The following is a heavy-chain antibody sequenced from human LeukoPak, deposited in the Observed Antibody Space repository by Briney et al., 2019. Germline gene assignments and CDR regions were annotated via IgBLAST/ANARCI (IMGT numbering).Heavy chain of an antibody. J-gene: IGHJ4*02. CDR1: GYSISSGYH. V-gene: IGHV4-38-2*02. D-gene: IGHD3-16*01. CDR2: IYQSGSA. Sequence: SETLSLTCTVSGYSISSGYHWGWIRQAPGKGLGWLGSIYQSGSAYYNPSLKSRVALSVDTSKNQVSVKLSSVTAADTAVYYCVRAEINDYMKYWGQGILVTVSS. CDR3: VRAEINDYMKY.